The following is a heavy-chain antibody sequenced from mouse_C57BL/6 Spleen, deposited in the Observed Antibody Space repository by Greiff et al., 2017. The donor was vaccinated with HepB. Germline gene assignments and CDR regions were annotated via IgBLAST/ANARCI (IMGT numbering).Heavy chain of an antibody. V-gene: IGHV5-4*01. CDR3: ARDPLYYYGSSYVDY. Sequence: EVMLVESGGGLVKPGGSLKLSCAASGFTFSSYAMSWVRQTPEKRLEWVATISDGGSYTYYPDNVKGRFTISRDNAKNNLYLQMSHLKSEDTAMYYCARDPLYYYGSSYVDYWGQGTSVTVSS. CDR2: ISDGGSYT. J-gene: IGHJ4*01. CDR1: GFTFSSYA. D-gene: IGHD1-1*01.